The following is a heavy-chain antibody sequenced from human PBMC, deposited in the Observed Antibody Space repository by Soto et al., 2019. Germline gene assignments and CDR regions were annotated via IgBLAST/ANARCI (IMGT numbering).Heavy chain of an antibody. CDR1: GGSMSSSSYY. Sequence: PSXTLSLTCTVSGGSMSSSSYYWCWIRQPPGKVLEWIGSIYYSGSTYYNPSLKSRVTISVETSKNQFSLKLSSVTAADTAVYYCARRGRGSYHSYYYYMDVWGKGTTVTVSS. CDR3: ARRGRGSYHSYYYYMDV. CDR2: IYYSGST. J-gene: IGHJ6*03. D-gene: IGHD1-26*01. V-gene: IGHV4-39*01.